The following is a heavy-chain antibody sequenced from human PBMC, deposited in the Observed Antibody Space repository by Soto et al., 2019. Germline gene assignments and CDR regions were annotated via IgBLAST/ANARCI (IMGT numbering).Heavy chain of an antibody. V-gene: IGHV3-30*14. J-gene: IGHJ4*02. D-gene: IGHD4-17*01. CDR3: AKGFGGFDGDYNYCHS. Sequence: QVQLVESGGGVVQPGRSLRLSCAASRFTFSIDALHWVRQAPGQGLEWVAVISYDGSNKYYADSVKGRFTISRDNSKNTVYLQMNSLRAEDTAVYYCAKGFGGFDGDYNYCHSWGQGTLVTVSS. CDR1: RFTFSIDA. CDR2: ISYDGSNK.